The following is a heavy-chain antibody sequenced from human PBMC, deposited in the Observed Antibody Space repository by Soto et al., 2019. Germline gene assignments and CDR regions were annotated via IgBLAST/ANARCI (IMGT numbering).Heavy chain of an antibody. CDR3: ARGGDSYGDDAFEI. J-gene: IGHJ3*02. Sequence: QVQLVQSGAEVKKPGDSVKVSCKASGYTFTGYYIHWVRQAPGQGLEWMGWINPNSGGTDYAQKFQGRVTMTRDTSISTAYMELSWLRSVDSAVYYCARGGDSYGDDAFEIWGQVTMVAVSS. D-gene: IGHD5-18*01. CDR1: GYTFTGYY. V-gene: IGHV1-2*02. CDR2: INPNSGGT.